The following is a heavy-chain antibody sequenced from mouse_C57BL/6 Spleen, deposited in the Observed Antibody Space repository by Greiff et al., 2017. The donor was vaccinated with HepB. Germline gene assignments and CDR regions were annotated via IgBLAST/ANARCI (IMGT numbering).Heavy chain of an antibody. CDR2: IDPSDSYT. Sequence: VQLQQSGAELVKPGASVKLSCKASGYTFTSYWMQWVKQRPGQGLEWIGEIDPSDSYTNYNQKFKGKATLTVDTSSSTAYMQLSSLTSEDSAVYYVARCYKRDAMDYWGQGTSVTVSS. J-gene: IGHJ4*01. CDR1: GYTFTSYW. V-gene: IGHV1-50*01. CDR3: ARCYKRDAMDY. D-gene: IGHD1-3*01.